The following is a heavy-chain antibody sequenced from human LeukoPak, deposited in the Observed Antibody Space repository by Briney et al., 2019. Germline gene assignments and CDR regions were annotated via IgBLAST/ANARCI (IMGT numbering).Heavy chain of an antibody. Sequence: SQTLSLTCTVSGGSISSGGYYWSWIRQHPGKGLEWIGYIYYSGSTYYNPSLKSRVIISVDTSKNLFSLKLSSVTAEDTAVYYCTREGRYYDSSGFDYWGQGTLVTVSS. CDR2: IYYSGST. V-gene: IGHV4-31*03. CDR1: GGSISSGGYY. CDR3: TREGRYYDSSGFDY. J-gene: IGHJ4*02. D-gene: IGHD3-22*01.